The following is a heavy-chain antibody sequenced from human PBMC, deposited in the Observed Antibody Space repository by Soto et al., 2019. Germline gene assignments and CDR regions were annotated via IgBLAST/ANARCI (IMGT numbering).Heavy chain of an antibody. CDR1: GGTFSSYA. V-gene: IGHV1-69*01. D-gene: IGHD7-27*01. J-gene: IGHJ4*02. CDR3: AREGTGDGASDY. CDR2: IIPIFGAA. Sequence: QVQLVQSGAEVKKPGSSVKVSCKASGGTFSSYAISWVRQAPGQGLEWMGGIIPIFGAANYAQKFQGRITMSADESTSTAYMELSSLRSEDTAVYYGAREGTGDGASDYWGQGTLVTVSS.